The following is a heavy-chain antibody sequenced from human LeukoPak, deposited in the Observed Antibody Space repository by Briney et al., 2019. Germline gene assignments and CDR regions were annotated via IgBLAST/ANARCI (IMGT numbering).Heavy chain of an antibody. V-gene: IGHV4-38-2*02. CDR2: IYHSGST. J-gene: IGHJ3*02. D-gene: IGHD1-26*01. Sequence: SETLSLTCTVSGYSISSGYYWGWIRQPPGKGLEWTGSIYHSGSTYYNPSLKSRVTISVDTSKNQFSLKLSSVTAADTAVYYCARSLVGARDAFDIWGQGTMVTVSS. CDR1: GYSISSGYY. CDR3: ARSLVGARDAFDI.